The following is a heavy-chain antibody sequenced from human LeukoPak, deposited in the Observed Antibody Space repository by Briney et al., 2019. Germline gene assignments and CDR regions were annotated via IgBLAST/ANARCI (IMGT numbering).Heavy chain of an antibody. Sequence: ASVKVSCKVSGYTLTELSMHWVRQAPGKGLEWMGGFDPEDGETIYAQKFQGRVTMTEDTSTDTAYMELSSLRFEDTAVYYCATSLTIFGVVISPYFDYWGQGTLVTVSS. CDR3: ATSLTIFGVVISPYFDY. CDR1: GYTLTELS. D-gene: IGHD3-3*01. CDR2: FDPEDGET. V-gene: IGHV1-24*01. J-gene: IGHJ4*02.